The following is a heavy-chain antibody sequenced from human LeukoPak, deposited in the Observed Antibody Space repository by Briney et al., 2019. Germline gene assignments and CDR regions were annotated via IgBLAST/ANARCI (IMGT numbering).Heavy chain of an antibody. CDR1: GFTFSSYW. Sequence: SGVSLRLSCAASGFTFSSYWMSWVRQAPGKGLECVANIKQDGSEKYYVDSVKGRFTISRDNAKNSLYLQMNSLRAEDTAVYYCARGAKLYYYGSGSYSPYYFDYWGQGTLVTVSS. J-gene: IGHJ4*02. D-gene: IGHD3-10*01. CDR3: ARGAKLYYYGSGSYSPYYFDY. CDR2: IKQDGSEK. V-gene: IGHV3-7*01.